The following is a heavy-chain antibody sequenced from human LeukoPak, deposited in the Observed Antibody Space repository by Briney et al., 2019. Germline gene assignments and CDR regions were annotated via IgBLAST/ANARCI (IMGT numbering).Heavy chain of an antibody. V-gene: IGHV4-38-2*01. J-gene: IGHJ5*02. D-gene: IGHD4-11*01. CDR1: GYSISSGYY. CDR3: ARHDSYKWFDP. CDR2: IYHSGST. Sequence: SETLSLTCAVSGYSISSGYYWGWIRQPPGKGLEWIGSIYHSGSTYHNPSLKSRVTISVDTSKNQFSLEMSSVTAADTAVYYCARHDSYKWFDPWGQGTLATVSS.